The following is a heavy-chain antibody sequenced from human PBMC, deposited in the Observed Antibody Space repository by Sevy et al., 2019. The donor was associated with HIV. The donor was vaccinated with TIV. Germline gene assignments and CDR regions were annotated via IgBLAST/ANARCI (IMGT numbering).Heavy chain of an antibody. CDR2: MKQDGSEE. Sequence: GGYLRLSCAASGFSFSIYWMSWVRQAPGKGLEWVATMKQDGSEEDYVDSVKGRFTISRDNAKNSLFLQMNSLSVEDTAVYYCVREGLGGYSYSLDYWGHGTLVTVSS. J-gene: IGHJ4*01. CDR3: VREGLGGYSYSLDY. D-gene: IGHD5-18*01. V-gene: IGHV3-7*01. CDR1: GFSFSIYW.